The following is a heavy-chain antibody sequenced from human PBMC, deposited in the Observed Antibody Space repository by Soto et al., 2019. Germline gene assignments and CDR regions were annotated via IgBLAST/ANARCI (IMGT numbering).Heavy chain of an antibody. D-gene: IGHD6-13*01. J-gene: IGHJ4*02. CDR3: PTVWSSSWYSDY. V-gene: IGHV3-15*01. Sequence: LRLSCAASGFTFSNAWMGWVRQAPGKGLEWVGRIKSKTDGGTTDYAAPVKGRFTISRDDSKNTLYLQMNSLKTEDTAVYYCPTVWSSSWYSDYWGQGTLVTVSS. CDR1: GFTFSNAW. CDR2: IKSKTDGGTT.